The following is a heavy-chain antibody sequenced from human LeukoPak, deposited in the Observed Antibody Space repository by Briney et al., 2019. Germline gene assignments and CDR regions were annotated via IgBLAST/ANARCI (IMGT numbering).Heavy chain of an antibody. J-gene: IGHJ3*02. CDR2: IYYSGST. Sequence: SETLSLTCTVSGCSISSYYWSWIRQPPGKGLEWIGYIYYSGSTNYNPSLKSRVTISVDTSKNQFSLKLSSVTAADTAVYYCARHGYSSSSNAFDIWGQGTMVTVSS. D-gene: IGHD6-6*01. CDR1: GCSISSYY. V-gene: IGHV4-59*08. CDR3: ARHGYSSSSNAFDI.